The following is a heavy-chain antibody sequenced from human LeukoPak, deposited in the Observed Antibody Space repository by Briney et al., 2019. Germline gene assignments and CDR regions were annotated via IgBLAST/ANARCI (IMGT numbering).Heavy chain of an antibody. CDR1: GESFSGYY. CDR2: INHGGTT. V-gene: IGHV4-34*01. J-gene: IGHJ4*02. Sequence: PSETLSLTCSVYGESFSGYYWSWIRQPPGKGLEWIGEINHGGTTNYNPSLKSRVTISADTSKNQFSLKLSSVTAADTAVYYCAREGVSVSDFDYWGQGTLVTVSS. CDR3: AREGVSVSDFDY. D-gene: IGHD5/OR15-5a*01.